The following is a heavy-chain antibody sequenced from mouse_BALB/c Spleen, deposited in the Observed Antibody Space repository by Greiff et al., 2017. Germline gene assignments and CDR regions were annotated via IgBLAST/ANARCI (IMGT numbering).Heavy chain of an antibody. Sequence: EVQGVESGGGLVKPGGSLKLSCAASGFAFSSYDMSWVRQTPEKRLEWVAYISSGGGSTYYPDTVKGRFTISRDNAKNTLYLQMSSLKSEDTAMYYCARPPRDWYFDVWGAGTTVTVSS. CDR3: ARPPRDWYFDV. V-gene: IGHV5-12-1*01. CDR2: ISSGGGST. CDR1: GFAFSSYD. J-gene: IGHJ1*01.